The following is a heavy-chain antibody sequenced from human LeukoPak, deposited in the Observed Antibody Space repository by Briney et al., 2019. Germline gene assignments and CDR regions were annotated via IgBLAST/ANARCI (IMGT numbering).Heavy chain of an antibody. J-gene: IGHJ3*02. CDR3: ARDRGYCSGGSCLNDAFDI. CDR1: GYTFTGYY. Sequence: ASVKVSCKASGYTFTGYYMHWVRQAPGQGLEWMGWINPNSGGTNYAQKFQGRVTLTRDTYISTAYMELSRLRSEDTAVYYCARDRGYCSGGSCLNDAFDIWGQGTMVTVSS. CDR2: INPNSGGT. V-gene: IGHV1-2*02. D-gene: IGHD2-15*01.